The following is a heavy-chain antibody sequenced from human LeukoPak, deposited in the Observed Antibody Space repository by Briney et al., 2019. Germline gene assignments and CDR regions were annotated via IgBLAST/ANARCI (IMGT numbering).Heavy chain of an antibody. J-gene: IGHJ4*02. V-gene: IGHV1-18*01. CDR1: GYTFTTYF. CDR3: ARERRYFDWLEGALGY. Sequence: GASVKVSCKASGYTFTTYFITWVRQAPGQGLEWMGWISGYNGNTNYAQKFQGRVTMTTDTSTSTAYMELWSLRSDDTAVYYCARERRYFDWLEGALGYWGQGTLVTVSS. D-gene: IGHD3-9*01. CDR2: ISGYNGNT.